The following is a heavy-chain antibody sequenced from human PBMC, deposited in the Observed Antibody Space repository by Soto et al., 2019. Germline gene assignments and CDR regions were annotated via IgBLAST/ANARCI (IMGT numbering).Heavy chain of an antibody. CDR3: ARVSQWLVLSKWFDP. Sequence: ASVKVSCKASGYTFTSYGISWVRQAPGQGLEWMGWISAYNGNTNYAQKLQGRVTMTTDTSTSTAYMELRSLRSDDTAVYYCARVSQWLVLSKWFDPWGQGTLVTSPQ. V-gene: IGHV1-18*01. CDR1: GYTFTSYG. CDR2: ISAYNGNT. J-gene: IGHJ5*02. D-gene: IGHD6-19*01.